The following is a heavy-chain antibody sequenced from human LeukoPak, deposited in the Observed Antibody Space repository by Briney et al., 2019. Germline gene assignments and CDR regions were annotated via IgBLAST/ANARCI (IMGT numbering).Heavy chain of an antibody. V-gene: IGHV7-4-1*02. Sequence: ASVKVSCKASGYTLTNYALNWVRQAPGQGLERMGWINTNTGNPTYAQGFTGRFVFSLDTSVNTAYLQISSLKAEDTAIYYCARVQGYCSTTSCYPHYWGQGTLVTVSS. CDR2: INTNTGNP. CDR3: ARVQGYCSTTSCYPHY. CDR1: GYTLTNYA. J-gene: IGHJ4*02. D-gene: IGHD2-2*01.